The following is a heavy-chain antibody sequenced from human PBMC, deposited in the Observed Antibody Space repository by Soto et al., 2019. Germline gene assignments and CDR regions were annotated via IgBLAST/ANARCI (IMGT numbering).Heavy chain of an antibody. D-gene: IGHD5-12*01. Sequence: PGGSLRLSCAASGFTFNISALHWVRQAPGKGLEWVDVISFDGTKKYYSGSVKVRFTISRDNLKNTLYLQMNNLRVEDAALYFCAREDDYGYRYINYGLNVWGQGTTVTVSS. CDR3: AREDDYGYRYINYGLNV. CDR1: GFTFNISA. CDR2: ISFDGTKK. V-gene: IGHV3-30-3*01. J-gene: IGHJ6*02.